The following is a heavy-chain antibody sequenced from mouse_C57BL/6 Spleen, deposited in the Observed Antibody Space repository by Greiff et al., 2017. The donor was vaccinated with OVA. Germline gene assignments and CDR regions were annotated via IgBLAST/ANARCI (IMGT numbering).Heavy chain of an antibody. CDR1: GFTFSSYG. D-gene: IGHD4-1*01. V-gene: IGHV5-6*01. Sequence: EVQVVESGGDLVKPGGSLKLSCAASGFTFSSYGMSWVRQTPDKRLEWVATISSGGSYTYYPDSVKGRFTISRDNAKNTRYLQMSSLKSEDTAMYYCERRAGTEGVYFDYWGQGTTLTVSS. CDR3: ERRAGTEGVYFDY. J-gene: IGHJ2*01. CDR2: ISSGGSYT.